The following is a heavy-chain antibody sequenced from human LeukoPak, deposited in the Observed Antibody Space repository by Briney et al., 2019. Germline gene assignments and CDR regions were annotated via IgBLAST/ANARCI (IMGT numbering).Heavy chain of an antibody. V-gene: IGHV4-59*01. CDR2: ISYMRAT. J-gene: IGHJ5*02. D-gene: IGHD2/OR15-2a*01. CDR3: ARVNSFWFDP. Sequence: SETQSLTCSVSGGSITSYYWSWIRQPPGMGLEWIGYISYMRATNYNPSLTSRVTISLDTSRNQFSLKLSSVTAADTAVYYCARVNSFWFDPWGQGTLVTVSS. CDR1: GGSITSYY.